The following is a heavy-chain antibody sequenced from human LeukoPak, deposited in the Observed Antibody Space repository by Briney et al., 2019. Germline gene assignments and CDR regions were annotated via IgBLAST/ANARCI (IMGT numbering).Heavy chain of an antibody. CDR2: INTNTGNQ. D-gene: IGHD3-22*01. J-gene: IGHJ6*02. CDR3: ARSVVVIIYYGMDV. CDR1: GYTFTSYA. Sequence: GASVKVSCKASGYTFTSYAMNWVRQAPGQGLEWMGWINTNTGNQTYAQGFTGRFVFSLDTSVSTAYLQISSLKAEDTAVYYCARSVVVIIYYGMDVWGQGTTVTVSS. V-gene: IGHV7-4-1*02.